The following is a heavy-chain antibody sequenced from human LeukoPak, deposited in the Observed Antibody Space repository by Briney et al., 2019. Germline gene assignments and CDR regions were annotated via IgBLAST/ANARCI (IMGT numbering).Heavy chain of an antibody. CDR1: GYSFTSYW. CDR2: IDPGDSET. J-gene: IGHJ5*02. V-gene: IGHV5-51*01. D-gene: IGHD3-10*01. CDR3: ARQAMVRGESDP. Sequence: GESLKISCKGSGYSFTSYWIAWVRQMPGKGLEWMGIIDPGDSETRYSPSFQGQVTISADKSISTAYLQWSSLKASDTAMYYCARQAMVRGESDPWGQGTLVTVSS.